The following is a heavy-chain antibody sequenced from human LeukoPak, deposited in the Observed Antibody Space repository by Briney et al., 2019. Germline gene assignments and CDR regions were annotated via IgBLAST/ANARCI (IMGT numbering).Heavy chain of an antibody. J-gene: IGHJ5*02. Sequence: ASETLSLTCTVSGDSISRYYWSWIRQPAGKGLEWIGRIYTSGSTNYNPSPKSRVTMSVDTSKNQFSLKLSSVTAADTAVYYCARDPDFTFLDGFDPWGQGTLVTVSS. D-gene: IGHD3-16*01. V-gene: IGHV4-4*07. CDR2: IYTSGST. CDR1: GDSISRYY. CDR3: ARDPDFTFLDGFDP.